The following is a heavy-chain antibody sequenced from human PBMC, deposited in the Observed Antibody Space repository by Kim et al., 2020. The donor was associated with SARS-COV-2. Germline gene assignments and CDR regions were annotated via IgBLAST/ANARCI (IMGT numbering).Heavy chain of an antibody. J-gene: IGHJ3*02. V-gene: IGHV4-59*13. CDR1: GGSISSYY. Sequence: SETLSLTCTVSGGSISSYYWSWIRQPPGKGLEWIGYIYYSGSTNYNPSLKSRVTISVDTSKNQFSLKLSSVTAADTAVYYCASVSGYLPNDAFDIWGQGTMVTVSS. D-gene: IGHD3-3*01. CDR2: IYYSGST. CDR3: ASVSGYLPNDAFDI.